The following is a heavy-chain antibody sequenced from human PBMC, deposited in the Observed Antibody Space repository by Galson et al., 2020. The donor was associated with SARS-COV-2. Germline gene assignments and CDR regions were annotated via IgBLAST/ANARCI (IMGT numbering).Heavy chain of an antibody. Sequence: GGSLRLSCVGSGFTYASEVTFGSYGMHWVRQAPGTGLEWVAVISFDGSGKSYADSVKGRFTISRDNSKNTLYLQLNNLIAEDTAVYYCAKDFSYQLVSGYFYMDVWGTGTTVTVSS. V-gene: IGHV3-30*18. CDR2: ISFDGSGK. CDR3: AKDFSYQLVSGYFYMDV. D-gene: IGHD2-2*01. CDR1: GFTYASEVTFGSYG. J-gene: IGHJ6*03.